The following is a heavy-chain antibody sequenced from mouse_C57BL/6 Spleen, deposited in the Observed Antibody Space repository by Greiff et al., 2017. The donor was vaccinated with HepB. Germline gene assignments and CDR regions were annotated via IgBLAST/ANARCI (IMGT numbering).Heavy chain of an antibody. J-gene: IGHJ4*01. Sequence: VQLQQPGAELVRPGSSVKLSCKASGYTFTSYWMDWVKQRPGQGLEWIGNIYPSDSETHYNQKFKDKATLTVDKSSSTAYMQLSSLTSEDSAVYYCAGGLRRDYYAMDYWGQGTSVTVSS. CDR3: AGGLRRDYYAMDY. CDR2: IYPSDSET. D-gene: IGHD2-4*01. CDR1: GYTFTSYW. V-gene: IGHV1-61*01.